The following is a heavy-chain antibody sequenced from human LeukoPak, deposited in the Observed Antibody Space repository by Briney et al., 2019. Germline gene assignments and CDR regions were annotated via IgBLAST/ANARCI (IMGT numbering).Heavy chain of an antibody. Sequence: GGSLRLSCAASGFTFSSYEMNWVRQAPGKGLEWVSYISSSGSTIYYADSVKGRFTISRDNAKNSLYLQMNSLRAEDTAVYYCARIGGKGVPAAHFDYWGQGTLVTVSS. V-gene: IGHV3-48*03. CDR1: GFTFSSYE. CDR2: ISSSGSTI. D-gene: IGHD2-2*01. CDR3: ARIGGKGVPAAHFDY. J-gene: IGHJ4*02.